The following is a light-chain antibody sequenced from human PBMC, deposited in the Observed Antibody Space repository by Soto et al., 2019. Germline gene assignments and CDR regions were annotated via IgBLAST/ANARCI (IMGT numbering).Light chain of an antibody. J-gene: IGKJ1*01. Sequence: ERVLTQSPGTLSLSPVERATLSCRASESISNSYLAWYQQKPGQAPRVLIYVASTRATGIPARFSGSGSGTDFTLSISRVEPEDFAVYYCQQYGTSPWTFGQGTKVDIK. CDR2: VAS. CDR3: QQYGTSPWT. V-gene: IGKV3-20*01. CDR1: ESISNSY.